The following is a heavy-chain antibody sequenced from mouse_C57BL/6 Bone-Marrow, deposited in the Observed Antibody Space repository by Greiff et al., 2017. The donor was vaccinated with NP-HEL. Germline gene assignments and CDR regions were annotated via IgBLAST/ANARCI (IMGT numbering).Heavy chain of an antibody. V-gene: IGHV1-59*01. CDR2: IDPSDSYT. J-gene: IGHJ3*01. CDR3: AKVSTIVKGIDY. CDR1: GYTFTSYW. Sequence: QVQLQQPGAELVRPGTSVKLSCKASGYTFTSYWMHWVKQRPGQGLEWIGVIDPSDSYTNYNQKFKGKATLTVDTSSSTAYMQLSSLTSEDSAVDYGAKVSTIVKGIDYWGQGTLVTVSA. D-gene: IGHD2-12*01.